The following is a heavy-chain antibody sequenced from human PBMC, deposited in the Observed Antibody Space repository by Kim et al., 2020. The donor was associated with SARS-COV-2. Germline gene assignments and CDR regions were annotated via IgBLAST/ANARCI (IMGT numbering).Heavy chain of an antibody. CDR2: ISYNGSKK. J-gene: IGHJ3*02. CDR1: GFTFSSYA. V-gene: IGHV3-30-3*01. D-gene: IGHD3-3*01. Sequence: GGSLRLSCAASGFTFSSYAMYWVRQAPGKGLEWVAVISYNGSKKYYADSVKGRFTISRDNSKNTLYLQMNSLRAEDTAVYYCARERGYDFVAFDIWGEGTMVTVSS. CDR3: ARERGYDFVAFDI.